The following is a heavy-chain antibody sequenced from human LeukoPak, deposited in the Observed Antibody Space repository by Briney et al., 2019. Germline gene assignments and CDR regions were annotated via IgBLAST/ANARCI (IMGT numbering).Heavy chain of an antibody. CDR3: ARRGFYDTSGYLFDH. Sequence: GGSLRLSCAASGFTFSSYEMNWVRQAPGKGLEWVSYISTNGSPIYYGNSVKGRFTISRDNAKNSLYLQMNSLRAEDTALYYCARRGFYDTSGYLFDHWGQGTLVTVSS. CDR1: GFTFSSYE. CDR2: ISTNGSPI. D-gene: IGHD3-22*01. V-gene: IGHV3-48*03. J-gene: IGHJ4*02.